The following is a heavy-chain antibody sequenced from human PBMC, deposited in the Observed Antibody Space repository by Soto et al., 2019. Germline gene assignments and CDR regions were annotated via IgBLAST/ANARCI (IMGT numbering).Heavy chain of an antibody. Sequence: GGSLRLSCAASGFTFSSYSMNWVRQAPGKGLEWVSYISSSSSTIYYADSVKGRFTISRDNAKNSLYLQMNSLRAEDTAVYYCARGGYDFWSGYSPSVAYYYMDVWGKGTTVTVSS. D-gene: IGHD3-3*01. CDR1: GFTFSSYS. J-gene: IGHJ6*03. CDR2: ISSSSSTI. V-gene: IGHV3-48*01. CDR3: ARGGYDFWSGYSPSVAYYYMDV.